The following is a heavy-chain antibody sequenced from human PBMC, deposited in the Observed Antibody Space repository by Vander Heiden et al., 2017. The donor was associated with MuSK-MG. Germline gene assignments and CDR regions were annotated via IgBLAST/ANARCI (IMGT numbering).Heavy chain of an antibody. V-gene: IGHV4-39*01. CDR2: IYYSGTT. J-gene: IGHJ4*02. CDR3: ARQGRAAISFGGFDY. CDR1: GGSISSRSYY. D-gene: IGHD5-18*01. Sequence: QLQLQESGPGLVKPSETLSLTCSVSGGSISSRSYYWGWIRQPPGKGLEWIGSIYYSGTTYYNPSLKSRVTMSVDTSKNQFSLKLSSVTAADTAVYYCARQGRAAISFGGFDYWGQGIPVTVSS.